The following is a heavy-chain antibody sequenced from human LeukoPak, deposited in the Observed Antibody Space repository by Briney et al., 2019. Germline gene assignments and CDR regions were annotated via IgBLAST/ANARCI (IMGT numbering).Heavy chain of an antibody. J-gene: IGHJ4*02. D-gene: IGHD2-21*02. CDR2: IRSKAYGGTT. Sequence: PGGSLRLSCTASGFNSGDYAKSWFRQAPGKGREWVGIIRSKAYGGTTEYAASVKGRFSISRDDSKSIGYLQMNSLKTEDTAVYYCTRDLKAGDRGYWGQGTLVTVSS. CDR1: GFNSGDYA. CDR3: TRDLKAGDRGY. V-gene: IGHV3-49*03.